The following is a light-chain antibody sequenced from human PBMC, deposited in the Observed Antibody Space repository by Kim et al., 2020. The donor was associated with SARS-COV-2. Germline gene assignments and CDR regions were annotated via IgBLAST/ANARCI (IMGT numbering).Light chain of an antibody. J-gene: IGKJ4*01. V-gene: IGKV1-12*01. CDR1: QDINSW. Sequence: DIQMTQSPSSVSASVGDRVTITCRASQDINSWLAWYQQRPGKAPHLLIYAASTLQSGVPSRFSGSEAGTDFTLTISSLQPEDIATFYCQQANSFPFTFGGGTKVDIK. CDR2: AAS. CDR3: QQANSFPFT.